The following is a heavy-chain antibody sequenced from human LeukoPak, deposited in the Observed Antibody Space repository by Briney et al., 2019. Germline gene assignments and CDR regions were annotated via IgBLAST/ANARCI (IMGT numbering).Heavy chain of an antibody. CDR3: AREGYDFWGVYMDV. CDR1: GFTFSSYG. D-gene: IGHD3-3*01. V-gene: IGHV3-30*02. CDR2: IRYDGSNK. Sequence: VGSLRLSCAASGFTFSSYGMHWVRQAPGKGLEWVAFIRYDGSNKYYADSVKGRFTISRDNAKNSLYLQMNSLRAEDTAVYYCAREGYDFWGVYMDVWGKGTTVTVSS. J-gene: IGHJ6*03.